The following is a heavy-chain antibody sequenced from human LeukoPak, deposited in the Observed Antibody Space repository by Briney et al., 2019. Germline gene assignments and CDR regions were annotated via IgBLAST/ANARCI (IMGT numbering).Heavy chain of an antibody. D-gene: IGHD2-2*01. CDR2: SYYSGST. CDR1: GGPMNKYY. CDR3: ARLGSVAMPFDY. V-gene: IGHV4-59*08. Sequence: SETLSLTCTVSGGPMNKYYWNWIRQPPGKGLEWIGYSYYSGSTNYNPSLKSRVNISVDTSKNQFSLNLSSVTAADTAVYYCARLGSVAMPFDYWGQGTLVTVSS. J-gene: IGHJ4*02.